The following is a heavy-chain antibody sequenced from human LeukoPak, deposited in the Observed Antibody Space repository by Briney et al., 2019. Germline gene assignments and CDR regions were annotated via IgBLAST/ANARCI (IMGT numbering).Heavy chain of an antibody. V-gene: IGHV4-61*02. CDR1: GGSISSSSYY. D-gene: IGHD2-21*01. CDR2: IYTSGST. CDR3: ARFCGVAYCGGDCYSCDAFDI. Sequence: KPSETLSLTCTVSGGSISSSSYYWGWIRQPAGKGLEWIGRIYTSGSTNYNPSLKSRVTMSVDTSKNQFSLKLSSVTAADTAVYYCARFCGVAYCGGDCYSCDAFDIWGQGTMVTVSS. J-gene: IGHJ3*02.